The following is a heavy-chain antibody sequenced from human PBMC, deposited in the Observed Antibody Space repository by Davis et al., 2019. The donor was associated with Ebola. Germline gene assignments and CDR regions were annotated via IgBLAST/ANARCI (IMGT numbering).Heavy chain of an antibody. V-gene: IGHV3-23*01. CDR1: GFTFSSYA. J-gene: IGHJ4*02. D-gene: IGHD6-13*01. Sequence: GESLKISCAASGFTFSSYAMSWVRQAPGKGLEWVSGISSSGSSTVYADSVEGRFTISRDNSKNTLYLQMNSLRAEDTAVYYCAKDRAVGTAAAGTFLFDYWGQGTLVTVSS. CDR3: AKDRAVGTAAAGTFLFDY. CDR2: ISSSGSST.